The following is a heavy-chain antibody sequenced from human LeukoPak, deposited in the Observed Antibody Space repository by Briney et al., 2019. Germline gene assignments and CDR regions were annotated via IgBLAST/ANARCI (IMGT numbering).Heavy chain of an antibody. D-gene: IGHD4-23*01. Sequence: GGSLRLSCAASGFTFSSYAMSWVRQAPGKGLEWVSAISGSGGSTYYADSVKGRFTISRDNSKNTLYLQINSLRAEDTAVYYCAKAFMTTVVTPHWFDPWGQGTLVTVSS. CDR1: GFTFSSYA. CDR3: AKAFMTTVVTPHWFDP. V-gene: IGHV3-23*01. CDR2: ISGSGGST. J-gene: IGHJ5*02.